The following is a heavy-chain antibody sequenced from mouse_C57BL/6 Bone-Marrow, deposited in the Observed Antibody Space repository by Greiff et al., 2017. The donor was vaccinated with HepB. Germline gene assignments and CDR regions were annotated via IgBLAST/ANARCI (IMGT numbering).Heavy chain of an antibody. Sequence: VQLQQSGPVLVKPGASVKMSCKASGYTFTDYYMNWVKQSHGKSLEWIGVINPYNGGTSYNQKFKGKATLTVDKSSSTAYMELNSLTSEDSAVYYCARWDGNYDYAMDYGGQGTSVTVSS. V-gene: IGHV1-19*01. CDR2: INPYNGGT. CDR1: GYTFTDYY. D-gene: IGHD2-1*01. CDR3: ARWDGNYDYAMDY. J-gene: IGHJ4*01.